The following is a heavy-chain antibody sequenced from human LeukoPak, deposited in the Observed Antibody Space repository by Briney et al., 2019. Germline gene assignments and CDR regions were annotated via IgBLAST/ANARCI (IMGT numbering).Heavy chain of an antibody. CDR2: ISSSSSYI. CDR3: ARANDNYYYYYMDV. V-gene: IGHV3-21*01. Sequence: PGGSLRLSCAASGFTFSSYSMSWVRQAPGKGLEWVSPISSSSSYIYYAGSVKGRFTISRDNAKNSLYLQMNSLRAEDTAVYYCARANDNYYYYYMDVWGKGTTVTISS. CDR1: GFTFSSYS. D-gene: IGHD3-9*01. J-gene: IGHJ6*03.